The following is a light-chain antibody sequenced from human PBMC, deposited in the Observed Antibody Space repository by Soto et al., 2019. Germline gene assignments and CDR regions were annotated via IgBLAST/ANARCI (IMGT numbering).Light chain of an antibody. CDR1: HSVTSNY. CDR2: GAS. J-gene: IGKJ1*01. V-gene: IGKV3-20*01. CDR3: QQYGSSPWT. Sequence: EIVLTQSPGTLSFSPGERATLSCRASHSVTSNYLAWYQQKIGQAPRLLIFGASSRPTGVPDRFRGSGSGTDFTLTISRLEPEDFAVYHCQQYGSSPWTFGQGTKVDNK.